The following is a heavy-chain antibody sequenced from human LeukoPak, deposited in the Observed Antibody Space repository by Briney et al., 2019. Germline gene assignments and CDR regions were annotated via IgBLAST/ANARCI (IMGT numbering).Heavy chain of an antibody. CDR1: GFTFSSYA. CDR3: ARDVQDIVVVVAAYNYYYYMDV. Sequence: QAGRCLRLSCAASGFTFSSYAMHWVRQAPGKGLEWVAVISYDGSNNYCADSVKGRFTISRDNSKNTLYLQMNSLRAEDTAVYYCARDVQDIVVVVAAYNYYYYMDVWGKGTTVTVSS. J-gene: IGHJ6*03. V-gene: IGHV3-30*04. CDR2: ISYDGSNN. D-gene: IGHD2-15*01.